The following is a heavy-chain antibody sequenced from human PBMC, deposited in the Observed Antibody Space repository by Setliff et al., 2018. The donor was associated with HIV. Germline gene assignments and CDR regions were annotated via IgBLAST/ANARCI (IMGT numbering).Heavy chain of an antibody. CDR3: ARQAWHSGRNGYFVDY. Sequence: PSETLSLTCTVSGGSISSSSYYWGWFRQSPGKGLEWIATIYQTGSIYYNPSLQNRVTLSLDMSKNQFSLKLSSATAADTAVYYCARQAWHSGRNGYFVDYWGQGMLVTVPQ. J-gene: IGHJ4*02. CDR2: IYQTGSI. D-gene: IGHD3-22*01. V-gene: IGHV4-39*01. CDR1: GGSISSSSYY.